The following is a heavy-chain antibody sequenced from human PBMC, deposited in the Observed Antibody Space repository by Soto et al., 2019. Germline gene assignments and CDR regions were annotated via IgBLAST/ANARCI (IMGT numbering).Heavy chain of an antibody. CDR1: GGSISSYY. CDR2: IYYSGST. Sequence: QVQLQESGPGLVKPSETLSLTCTVSGGSISSYYWSWIRQPPGKGLEWIGYIYYSGSTNYNPSLKSRVTISVDTCKNQFSLKLSSVTAADTAVYYCARARDFWSCSPYGMDVWGQGTTVTVSS. D-gene: IGHD3-3*01. J-gene: IGHJ6*02. CDR3: ARARDFWSCSPYGMDV. V-gene: IGHV4-59*01.